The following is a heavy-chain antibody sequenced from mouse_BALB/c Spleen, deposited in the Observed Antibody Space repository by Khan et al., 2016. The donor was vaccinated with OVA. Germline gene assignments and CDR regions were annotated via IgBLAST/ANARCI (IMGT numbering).Heavy chain of an antibody. J-gene: IGHJ2*01. CDR3: ARRGLQWDFDY. CDR2: INPSTGYT. CDR1: GYTFINYW. D-gene: IGHD1-3*01. V-gene: IGHV1-4*01. Sequence: QVQLKESGAELATPGASVKMSCKASGYTFINYWILWVKQRPGQGLEWIGYINPSTGYTEYNLHFKEKATLTADKSSSTAYMQLSSLTSEDSAVYYCARRGLQWDFDYWGQGTTLTVSS.